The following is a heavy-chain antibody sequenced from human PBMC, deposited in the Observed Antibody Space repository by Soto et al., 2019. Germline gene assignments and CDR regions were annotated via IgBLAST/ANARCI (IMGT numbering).Heavy chain of an antibody. Sequence: QVQLVESGGGVVQPGRSLRLSCVGSGFIFSNNGMHWVRQAPGKGLEWVAFMSYDGSAKFLADSVKGRFTISRDNSKSTLFLHMSSLRAEDTAMYYCAIVRVADSPLDHWGQGTLVTVSS. D-gene: IGHD3-10*02. CDR1: GFIFSNNG. CDR3: AIVRVADSPLDH. V-gene: IGHV3-30*03. CDR2: MSYDGSAK. J-gene: IGHJ4*02.